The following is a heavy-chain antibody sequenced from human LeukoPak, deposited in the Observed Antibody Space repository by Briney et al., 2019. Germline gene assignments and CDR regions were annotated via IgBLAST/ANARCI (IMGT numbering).Heavy chain of an antibody. D-gene: IGHD2-15*01. CDR2: IYYSGST. V-gene: IGHV4-39*01. J-gene: IGHJ4*02. Sequence: SETLSLTCTVSGGSISSSSYYWGWIRQPPGKGLEWIGSIYYSGSTYYNPSLKSRVTISVDTSKNQFSLKLSSVTAADTAVYYCARHVYCSGGSCYGEGDYWGQGTLVTVSS. CDR1: GGSISSSSYY. CDR3: ARHVYCSGGSCYGEGDY.